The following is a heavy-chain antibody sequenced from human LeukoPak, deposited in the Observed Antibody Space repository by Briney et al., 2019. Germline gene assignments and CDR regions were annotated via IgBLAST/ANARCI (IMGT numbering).Heavy chain of an antibody. CDR1: GYTFTGYY. V-gene: IGHV1-2*06. Sequence: ASVKVSCKTSGYTFTGYYMHWVRQAPGQGLEWMGRINPKSGGTSYAQKFQGRATMTRDTSISTAYMELSRLTSDDTAVYYCARVGPPGDYYDTSGPWFDPWGQGTLVTVSS. CDR2: INPKSGGT. J-gene: IGHJ5*02. CDR3: ARVGPPGDYYDTSGPWFDP. D-gene: IGHD3-22*01.